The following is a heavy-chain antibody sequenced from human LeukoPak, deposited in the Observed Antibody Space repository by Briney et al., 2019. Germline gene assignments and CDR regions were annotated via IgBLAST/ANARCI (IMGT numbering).Heavy chain of an antibody. CDR3: ARSGSGMGFTFGGVINY. V-gene: IGHV4-34*01. CDR2: INHSGST. CDR1: GGSFSGYY. Sequence: SETLSLTCAVYGGSFSGYYWSWIRQPSGKGLEWIGEINHSGSTNYNPSLKSRVTISVDTSKNQFSLKLSSVTAADTAVYYCARSGSGMGFTFGGVINYWGQGTLVTVSS. J-gene: IGHJ4*02. D-gene: IGHD3-16*01.